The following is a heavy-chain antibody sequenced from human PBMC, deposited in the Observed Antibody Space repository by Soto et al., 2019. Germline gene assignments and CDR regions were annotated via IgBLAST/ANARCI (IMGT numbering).Heavy chain of an antibody. J-gene: IGHJ4*02. CDR1: GFTFSSYA. Sequence: EVQLLDSGGGLVQPGGSLRLSCAASGFTFSSYAMNWVRQAPGKGLEWVSVISGSGDSTYYADSVKGRFTISRDNSKKTLYLQMNSLRAEDTAVYYCARRGPGTYFDDWGQGTLVTVSS. V-gene: IGHV3-23*01. CDR3: ARRGPGTYFDD. D-gene: IGHD6-13*01. CDR2: ISGSGDST.